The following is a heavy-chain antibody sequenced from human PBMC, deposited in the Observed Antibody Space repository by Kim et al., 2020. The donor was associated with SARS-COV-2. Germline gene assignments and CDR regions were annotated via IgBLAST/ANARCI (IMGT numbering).Heavy chain of an antibody. D-gene: IGHD3-3*01. V-gene: IGHV3-7*01. Sequence: KYHGDSVRGRVTVARDNAKESLFLQMSSLRAEDTAVYYCTRVSFGALPDYWGQGPLVTVSS. J-gene: IGHJ4*02. CDR3: TRVSFGALPDY. CDR2: K.